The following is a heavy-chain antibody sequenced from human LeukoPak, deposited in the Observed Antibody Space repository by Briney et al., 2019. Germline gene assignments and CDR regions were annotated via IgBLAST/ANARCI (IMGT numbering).Heavy chain of an antibody. CDR1: GFTFSSYA. J-gene: IGHJ4*02. CDR3: AKHATVTTNHFDY. CDR2: ISGSGGST. V-gene: IGHV3-23*01. D-gene: IGHD4-17*01. Sequence: PGGSLRLSCAASGFTFSSYAMGWVRQAPGKGLEWVSAISGSGGSTYYADSVKGRFTISRDNSKNTLHLQMNSLRAEDTAVCYCAKHATVTTNHFDYWGQGTLVTVSS.